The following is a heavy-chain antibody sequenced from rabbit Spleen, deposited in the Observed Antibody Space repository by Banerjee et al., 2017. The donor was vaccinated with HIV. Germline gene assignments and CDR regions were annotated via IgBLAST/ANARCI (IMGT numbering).Heavy chain of an antibody. CDR3: ARDTGSSFSSYGMDL. V-gene: IGHV1S40*01. CDR2: IDTGSSGFT. CDR1: GFSFSGNSY. Sequence: QSLEESGGDLVKPGASLTLTCTASGFSFSGNSYMCWVRQAPGKGLEWIVCIDTGSSGFTYFASWAKGRFTISKTSSTTVTLQMTSLTAADTATYFCARDTGSSFSSYGMDLGGPGTLVTVS. J-gene: IGHJ6*01. D-gene: IGHD8-1*01.